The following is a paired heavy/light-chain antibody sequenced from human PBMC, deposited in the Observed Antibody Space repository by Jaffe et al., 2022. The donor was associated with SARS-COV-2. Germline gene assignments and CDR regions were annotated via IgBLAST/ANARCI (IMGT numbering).Heavy chain of an antibody. D-gene: IGHD2-15*01. J-gene: IGHJ4*02. CDR1: GFTFRGYW. V-gene: IGHV3-74*01. CDR3: ARAPYCSGGTCYADY. Sequence: EVQLVESGGGLVQPGGSLRLSCAASGFTFRGYWMHWVRQAPGKGLVWVSRINRDGTITTDADSVKGRFTISRDNAKNTLYLQMNSLRVEDTAVYYCARAPYCSGGTCYADYWGQGTLVTVSS. CDR2: INRDGTIT.
Light chain of an antibody. V-gene: IGKV1-39*01. CDR1: QSISSY. CDR3: QQSYSSPLT. CDR2: AAS. Sequence: DIQMTQSPSSLSASVGDRVTITCRASQSISSYLNWYQQKPGKAPKLLIYAASTLQSGVPSRFSGSGSGTDFALTISTLQPEDFATYYCQQSYSSPLTFGGGTKVEIK. J-gene: IGKJ4*01.